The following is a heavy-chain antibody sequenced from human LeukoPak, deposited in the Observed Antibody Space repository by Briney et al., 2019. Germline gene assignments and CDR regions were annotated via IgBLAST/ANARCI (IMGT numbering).Heavy chain of an antibody. Sequence: GGPLRLSCAASGFTFSNFGMNWVRQAPGKGLEWASYISSSSSTIYYADSVKGRFTISRDNAKNSLYLQMNSLRAEDTAVYYCARVLWFGELLYFMGAFDYWGQGTLVTVSS. CDR2: ISSSSSTI. D-gene: IGHD3-10*01. CDR3: ARVLWFGELLYFMGAFDY. J-gene: IGHJ4*02. CDR1: GFTFSNFG. V-gene: IGHV3-48*01.